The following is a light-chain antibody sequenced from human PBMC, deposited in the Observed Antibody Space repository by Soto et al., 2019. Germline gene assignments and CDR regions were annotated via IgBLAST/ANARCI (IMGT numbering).Light chain of an antibody. J-gene: IGKJ4*01. Sequence: EIVGTQSQATLSVSNRERATXSCGASKSVSSCVAGYQQKPVHPPRLLVYDASNRATGIPSRCRCCGSGTDFTLTISRLQFEDFAVYYCQQYNNLPLFGGGTKVDI. CDR2: DAS. V-gene: IGKV3D-15*01. CDR1: KSVSSC. CDR3: QQYNNLPL.